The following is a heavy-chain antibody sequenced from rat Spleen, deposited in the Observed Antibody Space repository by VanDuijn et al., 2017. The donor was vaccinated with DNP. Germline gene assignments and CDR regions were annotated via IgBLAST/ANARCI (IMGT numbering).Heavy chain of an antibody. CDR2: ISYSGST. J-gene: IGHJ1*01. CDR1: GYSITRNY. Sequence: EVQLQESGPGLVKPSQSLSLTCSVSGYSITRNYWGWIRKFPGNKMEYIGHISYSGSTNYNPSLKSRFSITRDTSKNPFFLHLNSVTAEDTATYYCARGVYATYYYRNWYFDFWGPGTMVTVSS. CDR3: ARGVYATYYYRNWYFDF. V-gene: IGHV3-1*01. D-gene: IGHD1-6*01.